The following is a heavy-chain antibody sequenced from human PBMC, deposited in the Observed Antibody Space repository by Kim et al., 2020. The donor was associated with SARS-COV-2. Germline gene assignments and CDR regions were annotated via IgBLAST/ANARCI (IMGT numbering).Heavy chain of an antibody. CDR2: T. Sequence: TYYNPPLKGAFTISVDTSKTQFSLRLSSVTAADAAVYYCARHLRNWYFDLWGRGTLVTVSS. CDR3: ARHLRNWYFDL. V-gene: IGHV4-39*01. J-gene: IGHJ2*01.